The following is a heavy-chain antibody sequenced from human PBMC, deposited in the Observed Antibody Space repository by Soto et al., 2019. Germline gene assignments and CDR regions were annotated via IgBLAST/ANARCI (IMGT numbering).Heavy chain of an antibody. D-gene: IGHD3-22*01. CDR3: TTVGHYHDSSGLYSFDY. CDR1: GFTFSNAW. CDR2: IKSKTDGWTT. Sequence: PGVSLRLSCAASGFTFSNAWMNWVRQAPGNGREWVGRIKSKTDGWTTDYAAPVKGRFTISRDDSKNTLYLKLNSLKTEDTDVYYCTTVGHYHDSSGLYSFDYWGPGT. V-gene: IGHV3-15*07. J-gene: IGHJ4*02.